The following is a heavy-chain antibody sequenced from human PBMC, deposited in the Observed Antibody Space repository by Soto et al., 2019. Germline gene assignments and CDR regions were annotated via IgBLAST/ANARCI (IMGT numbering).Heavy chain of an antibody. V-gene: IGHV4-39*01. CDR3: ASVGVSGSYFDY. CDR1: GGSISSSSYY. J-gene: IGHJ4*02. D-gene: IGHD3-10*01. Sequence: PSETLSLTCTVSGGSISSSSYYWGWIRQPPGKGLEWIGSIYYSGSTYYNPSLKSRVTISVDTSKNQFSLKLSSVTAADTAVYYCASVGVSGSYFDYWGQGTLVTVSS. CDR2: IYYSGST.